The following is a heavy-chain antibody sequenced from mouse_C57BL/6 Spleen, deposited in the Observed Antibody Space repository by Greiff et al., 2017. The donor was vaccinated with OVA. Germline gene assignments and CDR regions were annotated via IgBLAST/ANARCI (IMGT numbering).Heavy chain of an antibody. D-gene: IGHD4-1*01. J-gene: IGHJ2*01. Sequence: VQLQQPGAELVRPGTSVKLSCKASGYTFTSYWMHWVKQRPGQGLEWIGVIDPSDSYTNYNQKFKGKATLTVDTSSSTAYMQLSSLTSEDSAVYYCARFDWEGYYFDYWGQGTTLTVSS. V-gene: IGHV1-59*01. CDR3: ARFDWEGYYFDY. CDR2: IDPSDSYT. CDR1: GYTFTSYW.